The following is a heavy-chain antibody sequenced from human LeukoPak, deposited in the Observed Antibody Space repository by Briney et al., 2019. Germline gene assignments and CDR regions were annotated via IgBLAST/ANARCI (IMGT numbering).Heavy chain of an antibody. CDR3: ARDRGSYGPWDY. D-gene: IGHD5-18*01. CDR1: GYTFTSYG. CDR2: INPNSGGT. Sequence: ASVKVSCKASGYTFTSYGISWVRQAPGQGLEWMGWINPNSGGTNYAQKFQGRVTMTRDTSISTAYMELSRLRSDDTAVYYCARDRGSYGPWDYWGQGTLVTVSS. J-gene: IGHJ4*02. V-gene: IGHV1-2*02.